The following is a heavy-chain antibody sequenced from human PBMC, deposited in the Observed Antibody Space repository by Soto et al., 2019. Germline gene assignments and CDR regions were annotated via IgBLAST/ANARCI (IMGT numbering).Heavy chain of an antibody. J-gene: IGHJ5*02. CDR3: AKVRGSGSYRSEFDP. V-gene: IGHV3-23*01. D-gene: IGHD3-10*01. Sequence: GGSLRLSCAASGFTFSSYAMSWVRQAPGKGLEWVSAISGSGGSTYYADSVKGRFTISRDNSKNTLYLQMNSLRAEDTAVYYCAKVRGSGSYRSEFDPWGQGTLVTVSS. CDR2: ISGSGGST. CDR1: GFTFSSYA.